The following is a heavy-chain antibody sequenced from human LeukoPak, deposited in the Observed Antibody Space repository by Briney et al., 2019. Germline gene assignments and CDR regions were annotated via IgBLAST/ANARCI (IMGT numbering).Heavy chain of an antibody. V-gene: IGHV1-8*01. D-gene: IGHD6-6*01. CDR3: ARLPKYSRPLDY. Sequence: ASVKVSCKASGYTFTSYDINWVRQATGQGLEWTGWMNPNSGNTAYAQKFQGRVTMSRGTSISTAYMELSSLRSEDTAVYYCARLPKYSRPLDYWGQGTLVTVSS. CDR2: MNPNSGNT. J-gene: IGHJ4*02. CDR1: GYTFTSYD.